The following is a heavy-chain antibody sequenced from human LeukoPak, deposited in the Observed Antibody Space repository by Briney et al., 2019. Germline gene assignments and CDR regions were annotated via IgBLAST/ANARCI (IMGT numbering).Heavy chain of an antibody. J-gene: IGHJ4*02. Sequence: SETLSITCTVSGGSISSYYWSWIRQPPGKGLEWIGYIYHSGSTNYNPSLKSRVTISVDTSKNQFFLKLSSVTAADTAVYYCARLYSSGSVDYWGQGTLVTVSS. CDR1: GGSISSYY. CDR2: IYHSGST. CDR3: ARLYSSGSVDY. D-gene: IGHD6-25*01. V-gene: IGHV4-59*12.